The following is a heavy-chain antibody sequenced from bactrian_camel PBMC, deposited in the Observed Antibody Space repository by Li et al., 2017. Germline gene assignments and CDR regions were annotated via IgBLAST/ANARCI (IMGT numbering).Heavy chain of an antibody. D-gene: IGHD1*01. V-gene: IGHV3S54*01. CDR1: ASIASLNC. Sequence: VQLVESGGGLVQPGGSLRLSCAASASIASLNCMGWFRQAPGKEREGVATIYTGHGSTYYAEAVKGRFTIYRDNAKNTLDLQMNSLKPEDTAMYYCAAERERCTYCDGLGEEYCPGLGPEGQGTQVTVS. J-gene: IGHJ6*01. CDR2: IYTGHGST. CDR3: AAERERCTYCDGLGEEYCPGLGP.